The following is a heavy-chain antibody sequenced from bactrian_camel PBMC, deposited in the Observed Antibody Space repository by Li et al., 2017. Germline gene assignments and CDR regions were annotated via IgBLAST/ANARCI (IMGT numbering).Heavy chain of an antibody. CDR2: VYSPGNSA. CDR3: ATWPLRMSVGGTQEGPCSVIRGTDSYAH. V-gene: IGHV3S40*01. CDR1: GFTFSSYD. J-gene: IGHJ4*01. Sequence: PLVESGGGLVQPGGSLRLSCAASGFTFSSYDMSWVRQAPGKGREGVAAVYSPGNSAFYADSVNGRFTIAVDNTKKMVYLQMNSLKSVDTAMYYCATWPLRMSVGGTQEGPCSVIRGTDSYAHWGQGTQVTVS. D-gene: IGHD5*01.